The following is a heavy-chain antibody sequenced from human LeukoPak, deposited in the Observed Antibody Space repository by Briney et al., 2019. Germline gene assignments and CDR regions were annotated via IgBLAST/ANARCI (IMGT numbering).Heavy chain of an antibody. CDR1: GGSFSGYY. Sequence: SETLSLTCAVYGGSFSGYYWGWIRQPPGKGLEWIGEINHSGSTNYNPSLKSRVTISVDTSKNQFSLKLSSVTAADTAVYYCASIRRGYSGYDYETFDYWGQGTLVTVSS. CDR3: ASIRRGYSGYDYETFDY. D-gene: IGHD5-12*01. V-gene: IGHV4-34*01. CDR2: INHSGST. J-gene: IGHJ4*02.